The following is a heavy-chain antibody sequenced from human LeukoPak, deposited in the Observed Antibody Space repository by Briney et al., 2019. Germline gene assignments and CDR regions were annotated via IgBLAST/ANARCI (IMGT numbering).Heavy chain of an antibody. CDR3: ARDLSRIQLWFGENWFDP. CDR2: IYTSGST. Sequence: SETLSLTCTVSGGSISSDYWSWIRQPAGKGLEWIGRIYTSGSTNYNPSLKSRVTMSVDTSKNQFSLKLSSVTAADTAVYYCARDLSRIQLWFGENWFDPWGQGTLVTVSS. CDR1: GGSISSDY. J-gene: IGHJ5*02. D-gene: IGHD5-18*01. V-gene: IGHV4-4*07.